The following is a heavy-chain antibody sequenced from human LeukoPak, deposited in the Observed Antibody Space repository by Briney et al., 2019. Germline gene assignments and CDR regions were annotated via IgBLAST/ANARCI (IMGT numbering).Heavy chain of an antibody. CDR2: INPDGSNT. CDR3: AKDLHYGSADY. D-gene: IGHD3-10*01. V-gene: IGHV3-74*01. Sequence: PGGSLRLSCAASGFTFSNAWMNWVRQDPGKGLVWVSYINPDGSNTNYADSVKGRFTISRDNAKNALYLQMNSLRAEDTAVYYCAKDLHYGSADYWGQGTLVTVSS. J-gene: IGHJ4*02. CDR1: GFTFSNAW.